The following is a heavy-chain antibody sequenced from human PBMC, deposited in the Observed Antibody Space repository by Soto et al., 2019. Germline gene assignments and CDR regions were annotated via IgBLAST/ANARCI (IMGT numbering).Heavy chain of an antibody. D-gene: IGHD6-6*01. CDR3: ASEQQLVSGGFDY. J-gene: IGHJ4*02. CDR1: GYTFTGYY. V-gene: IGHV1-2*02. Sequence: QVQLVQSGAEVKKPGASVKVSCKASGYTFTGYYMHWVRQAPGQGLEWMGWINPNSGGTKYAQKFQGRVTMTRDTSISTAYMELSRLRSDDTAVYYCASEQQLVSGGFDYWGQGTLVTVSS. CDR2: INPNSGGT.